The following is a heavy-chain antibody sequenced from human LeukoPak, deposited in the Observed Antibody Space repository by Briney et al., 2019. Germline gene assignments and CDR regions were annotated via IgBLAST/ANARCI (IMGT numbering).Heavy chain of an antibody. CDR2: ISSDGSNK. J-gene: IGHJ6*03. CDR1: GFTFSSYG. D-gene: IGHD2-15*01. Sequence: GGSLRLSCAASGFTFSSYGMHWVRQAPGKGLEWVAVISSDGSNKYYADSVKGRFTISRDNAKNSLYLQMNSLRAEDTAVYYCASLDVVVVAATQYYYMDVWGKGTTVTVSS. CDR3: ASLDVVVVAATQYYYMDV. V-gene: IGHV3-30*03.